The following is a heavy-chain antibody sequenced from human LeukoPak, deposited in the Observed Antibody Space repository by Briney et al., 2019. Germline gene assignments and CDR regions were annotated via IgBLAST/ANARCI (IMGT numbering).Heavy chain of an antibody. Sequence: ASVKVSCKASGYTFTSYGISWVRQAPGQGLEWMGWISAYNGNTNYAQKLQGRVTMTTDTSTSTAYMELRSLRSDDAAVYYCARESITIFGVVIPADYWGQGTLVTVSS. J-gene: IGHJ4*02. CDR1: GYTFTSYG. D-gene: IGHD3-3*01. V-gene: IGHV1-18*01. CDR2: ISAYNGNT. CDR3: ARESITIFGVVIPADY.